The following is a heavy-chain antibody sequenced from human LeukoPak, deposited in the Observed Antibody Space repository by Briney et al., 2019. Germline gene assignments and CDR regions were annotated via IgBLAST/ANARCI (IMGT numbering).Heavy chain of an antibody. CDR2: LKQDGSET. Sequence: GGALRLSCAAPGVASRTYWMSWVREGLGKGLEWVANLKQDGSETYSVDSVKGRFTISRDNAKNSLFLQMNSLRAEDTAVYYCARSGRGDYWGQGTLVTVSS. V-gene: IGHV3-7*01. CDR3: ARSGRGDY. J-gene: IGHJ4*02. CDR1: GVASRTYW.